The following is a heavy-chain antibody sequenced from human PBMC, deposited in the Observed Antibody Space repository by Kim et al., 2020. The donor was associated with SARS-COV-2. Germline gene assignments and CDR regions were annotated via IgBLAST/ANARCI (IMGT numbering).Heavy chain of an antibody. Sequence: GESLKISCKGSGYSFTSYWISWVRQMPGKGLEWMGRIDPSDSYTNYSPSFQGHVTISADKSISTAYLQWSSLKASDTAMYYCAVRGYGDYEFGYWGQGTLVTVSS. CDR1: GYSFTSYW. CDR2: IDPSDSYT. J-gene: IGHJ4*02. CDR3: AVRGYGDYEFGY. D-gene: IGHD4-17*01. V-gene: IGHV5-10-1*01.